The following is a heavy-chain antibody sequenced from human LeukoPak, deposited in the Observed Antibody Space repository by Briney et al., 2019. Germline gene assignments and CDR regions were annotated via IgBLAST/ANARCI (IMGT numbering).Heavy chain of an antibody. CDR1: GYTFTSYY. Sequence: GASVKVSCKASGYTFTSYYMHWVRQAPGQGLEWMGIINPSGGSTSYAQKFQGRVTMTRDTSTSTVYMELSSLRSEDTAVFYWASDREGDILTGPYYYYGMDVWGQGTTVTVSS. J-gene: IGHJ6*02. CDR3: ASDREGDILTGPYYYYGMDV. CDR2: INPSGGST. D-gene: IGHD3-9*01. V-gene: IGHV1-46*01.